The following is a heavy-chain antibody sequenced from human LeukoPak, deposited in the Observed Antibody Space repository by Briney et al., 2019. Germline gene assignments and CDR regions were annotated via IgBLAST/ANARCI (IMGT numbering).Heavy chain of an antibody. J-gene: IGHJ1*01. V-gene: IGHV1-69*04. CDR2: IIPILGIA. Sequence: ASVKVSCKASGGTFSSYAISWARQAPGQGLEWMGRIIPILGIANYAQKFQGRVTITADKSTSTAYMELSSLRSEDTAVYYCATEPDSLSSSWSEYFQHWGQGTLVTVSS. CDR1: GGTFSSYA. D-gene: IGHD6-13*01. CDR3: ATEPDSLSSSWSEYFQH.